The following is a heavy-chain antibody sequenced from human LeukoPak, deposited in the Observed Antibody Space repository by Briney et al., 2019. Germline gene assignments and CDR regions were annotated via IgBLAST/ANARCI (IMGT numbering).Heavy chain of an antibody. CDR2: INWNGGST. D-gene: IGHD1-26*01. CDR1: GFTFDDYG. CDR3: ARVIRELRGYYFDY. J-gene: IGHJ4*02. Sequence: GGSLRLSCAASGFTFDDYGMSWVRQAPGKGLEWGSGINWNGGSTGYADSVKGRFTISRDNAKNSLYLQMNSLRAEDTALYYCARVIRELRGYYFDYWGQGTLVTVSS. V-gene: IGHV3-20*04.